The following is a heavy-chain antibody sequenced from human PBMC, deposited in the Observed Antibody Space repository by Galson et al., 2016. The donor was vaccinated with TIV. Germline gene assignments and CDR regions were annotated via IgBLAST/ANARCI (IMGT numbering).Heavy chain of an antibody. D-gene: IGHD2-8*01. CDR1: GDSISDGDSF. J-gene: IGHJ6*02. CDR2: IYYSGRT. Sequence: TLSLTCPVSGDSISDGDSFWSWIRQPPGKGLEWIGYIYYSGRTYYNPSLKSRVTISVDRSTNQFSLKLASVTAADTALYYCARANGHYYYGMDVWGQGTTVTVSS. V-gene: IGHV4-30-4*08. CDR3: ARANGHYYYGMDV.